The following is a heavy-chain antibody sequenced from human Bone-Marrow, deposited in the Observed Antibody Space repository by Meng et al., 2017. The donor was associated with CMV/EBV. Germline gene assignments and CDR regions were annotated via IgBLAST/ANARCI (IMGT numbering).Heavy chain of an antibody. V-gene: IGHV3-13*01. CDR3: ARETPSGIFGPNGAFDI. CDR1: GFTFSSYD. D-gene: IGHD3/OR15-3a*01. J-gene: IGHJ3*02. CDR2: IGTAGDT. Sequence: GGSLRLSCAACGFTFSSYDMHWVRQATGKGLEWVSAIGTAGDTYYPGSVKGRFTISRDNAKNSLYLQLNSLGAEDTAVYYCARETPSGIFGPNGAFDIWGQGTMVTVSS.